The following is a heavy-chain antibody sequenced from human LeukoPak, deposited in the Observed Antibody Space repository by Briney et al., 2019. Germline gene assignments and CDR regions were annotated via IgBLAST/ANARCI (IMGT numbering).Heavy chain of an antibody. Sequence: GRSLRLSCAASGFTISNYGFHWVRQPPGKGLEWVSVIWYDRSKKYYADSVKGRFTISRDNSKNTLYLQMNSLRVEDTAVYYCARDDSSFAPFDYWGQGTLVTVSS. V-gene: IGHV3-33*01. CDR1: GFTISNYG. J-gene: IGHJ4*02. D-gene: IGHD4-11*01. CDR3: ARDDSSFAPFDY. CDR2: IWYDRSKK.